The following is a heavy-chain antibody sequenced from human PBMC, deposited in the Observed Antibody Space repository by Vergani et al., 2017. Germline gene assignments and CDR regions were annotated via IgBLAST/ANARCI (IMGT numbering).Heavy chain of an antibody. CDR3: ARADSSSYPFDY. D-gene: IGHD6-6*01. CDR1: GGSISSSSYY. CDR2: IYYSWST. V-gene: IGHV4-39*07. J-gene: IGHJ4*02. Sequence: QLQLQESGPGLVKPSETLSLTCTVSGGSISSSSYYWGWIRQPPGKGLEWIGSIYYSWSTYYNPSLKSRVTISVDTSKNQFSLKLSSVTAADTAVYYCARADSSSYPFDYWGQGTLVTVSS.